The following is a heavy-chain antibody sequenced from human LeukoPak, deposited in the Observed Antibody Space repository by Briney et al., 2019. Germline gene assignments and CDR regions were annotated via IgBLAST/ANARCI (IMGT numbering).Heavy chain of an antibody. Sequence: ASVKVSCKASGGTFSSYAISWVRQAPGQGLEWMGGIIPIFGTANYAQKLQGRVTMTTDTSTSTAYMELRSLRSDDTAVYYCARDYPGIAVAGDYWGQGTLVTVSS. J-gene: IGHJ4*02. CDR2: IIPIFGTA. V-gene: IGHV1-69*05. D-gene: IGHD6-19*01. CDR1: GGTFSSYA. CDR3: ARDYPGIAVAGDY.